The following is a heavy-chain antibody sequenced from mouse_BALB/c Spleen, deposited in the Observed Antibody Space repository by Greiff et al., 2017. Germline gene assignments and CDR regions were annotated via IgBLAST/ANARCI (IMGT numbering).Heavy chain of an antibody. J-gene: IGHJ1*01. D-gene: IGHD2-1*01. Sequence: EVKLMESGGDLVKPGGSLKLSCAASGFTFSSYGMSWVRQTPDKRLEWVATISSGGSYTYYPDSVKGRFTISRDNAENTLYLQMSSLKSEDTAMYYCARRGNYDFDVWGAGTTVTVSS. CDR2: ISSGGSYT. CDR1: GFTFSSYG. CDR3: ARRGNYDFDV. V-gene: IGHV5-6*02.